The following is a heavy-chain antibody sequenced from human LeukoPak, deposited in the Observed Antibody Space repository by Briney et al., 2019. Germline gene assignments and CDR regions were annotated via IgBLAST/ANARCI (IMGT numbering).Heavy chain of an antibody. CDR2: IIPIFGTA. CDR1: GGTFSSYA. CDR3: ARGELGYSSSWTSSAFDI. Sequence: SVKVSCKASGGTFSSYAISWVRQAPGQGLEWMGGIIPIFGTANYAQKFQGRVTITADKSTSTAYMELSSLRPEDTAVYYCARGELGYSSSWTSSAFDIWGQGTMVTVSS. J-gene: IGHJ3*02. D-gene: IGHD6-13*01. V-gene: IGHV1-69*06.